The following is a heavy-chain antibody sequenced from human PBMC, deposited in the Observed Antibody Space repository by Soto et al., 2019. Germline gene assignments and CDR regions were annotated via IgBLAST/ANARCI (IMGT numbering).Heavy chain of an antibody. J-gene: IGHJ4*02. D-gene: IGHD3-16*01. V-gene: IGHV3-21*06. CDR3: ARDYGWLIIDY. CDR1: GFAFNTYS. Sequence: EVQLVESGGGPVKPGGSLRLSCAASGFAFNTYSMNWVRQAPGKGLEWVAFITRSSSYIYYADSVRGRFTLSRDNAKNSPYLQMNRLRAEDTAIYYCARDYGWLIIDYWGQGTLVTVSS. CDR2: ITRSSSYI.